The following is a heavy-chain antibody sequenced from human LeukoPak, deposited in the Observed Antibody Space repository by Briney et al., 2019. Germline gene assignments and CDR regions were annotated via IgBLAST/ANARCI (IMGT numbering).Heavy chain of an antibody. CDR1: GSTFSSYS. CDR2: ISSSSSYI. J-gene: IGHJ5*02. D-gene: IGHD3-22*01. CDR3: ARDTDSSGYYDP. Sequence: GGSLRLSCAASGSTFSSYSMNWVRQAPGKGLEWVSSISSSSSYIYYADSVKGRFTISRDNAKNSLYLQMNSLRAEDTAVYYCARDTDSSGYYDPWGQGTLVTVSS. V-gene: IGHV3-21*01.